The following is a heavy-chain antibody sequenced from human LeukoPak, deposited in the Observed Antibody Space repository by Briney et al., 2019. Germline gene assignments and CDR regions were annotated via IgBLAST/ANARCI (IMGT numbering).Heavy chain of an antibody. CDR3: ARDSGYSYDSGTLDY. J-gene: IGHJ4*02. Sequence: PGGSLRLSCAASGFTFSSYGMHWVRQAPGKGLEWVAVISYDGSNKYYADSVKGRFTISRDNSKNTLYLQMNSLRAEDTAVYYCARDSGYSYDSGTLDYWGQGTLVTVSS. D-gene: IGHD5-18*01. CDR2: ISYDGSNK. V-gene: IGHV3-30*03. CDR1: GFTFSSYG.